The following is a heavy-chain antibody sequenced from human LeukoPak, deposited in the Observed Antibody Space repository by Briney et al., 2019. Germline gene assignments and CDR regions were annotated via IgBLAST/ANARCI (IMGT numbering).Heavy chain of an antibody. CDR1: GSIFTCYW. CDR2: IDPGVTDT. Sequence: PGASLQISCECSGSIFTCYWIGWGRQLPGKGVEWMVIIDPGVTDTRYIPCFQGQDTNSANRSISTAYLQWSNLNTSDTAMYACARYSDHYYFDYWGQGTLVSVSS. J-gene: IGHJ4*02. CDR3: ARYSDHYYFDY. V-gene: IGHV5-51*01. D-gene: IGHD4-17*01.